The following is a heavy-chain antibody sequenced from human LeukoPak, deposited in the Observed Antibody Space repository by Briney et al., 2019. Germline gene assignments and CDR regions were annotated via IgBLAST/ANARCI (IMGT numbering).Heavy chain of an antibody. CDR2: ISGSGGST. J-gene: IGHJ4*02. CDR1: GFTFSNYA. CDR3: ANDGAAARD. D-gene: IGHD6-13*01. Sequence: GGSLRLSCAASGFTFSNYAMNWVRQAPGRGLDWVSAISGSGGSTYYADSVKGRFTISRDNSKNTLYLQMNSLRAEDTAVYYCANDGAAARDWGQGTLVTVSS. V-gene: IGHV3-23*01.